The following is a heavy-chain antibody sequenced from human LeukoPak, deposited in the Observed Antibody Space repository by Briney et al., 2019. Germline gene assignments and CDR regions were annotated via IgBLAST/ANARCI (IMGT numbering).Heavy chain of an antibody. CDR2: ISAYNGNT. CDR3: ARVSTMIVIDY. CDR1: GYTFTSYG. D-gene: IGHD3-22*01. J-gene: IGHJ4*02. Sequence: ASVKVSCKASGYTFTSYGISWVRQAPGQGLEWMGWISAYNGNTNYAQRFQGRVTMTRDTSISTAYMELSRLRSDDTAVYYCARVSTMIVIDYWGQGTLVTVSS. V-gene: IGHV1-18*01.